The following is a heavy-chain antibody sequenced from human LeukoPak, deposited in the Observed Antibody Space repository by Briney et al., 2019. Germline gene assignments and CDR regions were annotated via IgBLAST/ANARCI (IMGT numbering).Heavy chain of an antibody. D-gene: IGHD6-19*01. Sequence: ASVKVSCKASGYTFTSYGISWVRQAPGQGLEWMGWINPNSGGTNYAQKFQGRVTMTRDTSTSTVYMELSSLRSEDTAVYYCARERGWDAFDIWGQGTMVTVSS. J-gene: IGHJ3*02. V-gene: IGHV1-18*01. CDR1: GYTFTSYG. CDR2: INPNSGGT. CDR3: ARERGWDAFDI.